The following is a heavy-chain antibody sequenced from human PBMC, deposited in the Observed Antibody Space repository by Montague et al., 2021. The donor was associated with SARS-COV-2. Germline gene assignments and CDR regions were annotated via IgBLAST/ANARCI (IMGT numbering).Heavy chain of an antibody. Sequence: SETLSLTCTVSGGSISSYYWSWIRQPPGKGLEWIGYIYYSGSTNYNPSLKSRVTISVDTSKNQFSLKLSSVTAADTAVYYCARGFPRWLQFAPYFDYWGQGTLVTVSS. CDR2: IYYSGST. CDR3: ARGFPRWLQFAPYFDY. CDR1: GGSISSYY. D-gene: IGHD5-24*01. J-gene: IGHJ4*02. V-gene: IGHV4-59*01.